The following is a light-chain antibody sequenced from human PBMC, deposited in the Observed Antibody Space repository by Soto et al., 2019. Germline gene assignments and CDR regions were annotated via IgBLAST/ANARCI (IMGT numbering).Light chain of an antibody. CDR2: GAS. CDR1: QTINSN. Sequence: ETVMTQSPATLSVSPGERATLSCRASQTINSNLAWYQQKPGQAPRLLIYGASTRATGIPARFSGSGSGTEFTLTISSLHSEDFAVYYCQQYNSWPLTFGGGTKVEIK. V-gene: IGKV3-15*01. CDR3: QQYNSWPLT. J-gene: IGKJ4*01.